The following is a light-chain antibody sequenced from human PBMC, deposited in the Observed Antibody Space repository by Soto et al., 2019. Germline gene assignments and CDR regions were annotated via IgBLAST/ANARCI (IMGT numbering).Light chain of an antibody. V-gene: IGKV3-15*01. J-gene: IGKJ1*01. CDR3: QQFNVWHRT. CDR2: GAS. CDR1: QSVGSN. Sequence: EIVMTQSPATLSVSPGERATLSCRASQSVGSNLAWYQQKPGQAPRLLIYGASTRATDIPARFSGSGSGTEFALTINSLQSEDFAVDLCQQFNVWHRTFGQGNKVEI.